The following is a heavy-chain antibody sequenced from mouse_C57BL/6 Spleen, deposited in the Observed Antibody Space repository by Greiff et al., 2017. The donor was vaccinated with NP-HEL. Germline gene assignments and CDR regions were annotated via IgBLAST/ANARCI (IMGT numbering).Heavy chain of an antibody. Sequence: QVQLQQPGAELVRPGTSVKLSCKASGYTFTSYWMHWVKQRPGQGLEWIGVIDPSDSYTNYNQKFKGKATLTVDTSSSTAYMQLRSLTSEDSAVYYCARGVTAQATWAWFAYWGQGTLVTVSA. CDR2: IDPSDSYT. V-gene: IGHV1-59*01. CDR3: ARGVTAQATWAWFAY. CDR1: GYTFTSYW. D-gene: IGHD3-2*02. J-gene: IGHJ3*01.